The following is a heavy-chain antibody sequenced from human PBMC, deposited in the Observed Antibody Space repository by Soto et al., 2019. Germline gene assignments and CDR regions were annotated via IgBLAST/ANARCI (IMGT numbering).Heavy chain of an antibody. Sequence: ASVKVSCKVSGYSFSEMSMHWVRQTPEKGLEWMGSFDGEDGQTMYAQKFQGRVTMTEDTSADTAYMELSSLRSDDTAVYYCGTPGATGQIDYWGQGSRVTVSS. CDR3: GTPGATGQIDY. V-gene: IGHV1-24*01. J-gene: IGHJ4*02. D-gene: IGHD3-10*01. CDR2: FDGEDGQT. CDR1: GYSFSEMS.